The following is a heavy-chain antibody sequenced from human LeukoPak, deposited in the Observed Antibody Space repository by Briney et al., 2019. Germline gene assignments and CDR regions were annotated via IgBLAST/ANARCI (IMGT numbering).Heavy chain of an antibody. CDR2: ISSSSSYV. CDR3: ASWITHLFDY. V-gene: IGHV3-21*01. J-gene: IGHJ4*02. Sequence: GGSLRLSCAASGFTFSSYSMNWVRQAPGKGLKWVSSISSSSSYVYYADSVKGRFTISRDNAKNSLYLQMNSLRAEDTAVYYCASWITHLFDYWGQGTLVTVSS. D-gene: IGHD3-16*01. CDR1: GFTFSSYS.